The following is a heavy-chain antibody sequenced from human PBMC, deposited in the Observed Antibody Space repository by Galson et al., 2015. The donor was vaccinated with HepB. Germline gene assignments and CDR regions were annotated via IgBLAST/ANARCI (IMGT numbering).Heavy chain of an antibody. CDR1: GFTFSSYS. J-gene: IGHJ4*02. V-gene: IGHV3-21*01. CDR3: ARDKSEYSSSSGNYGRFDY. CDR2: ISSSSSYI. Sequence: SLRLSCAASGFTFSSYSMNWVRQAPGKGLEWVSSISSSSSYIYYADSVKGRFTISRDNAKNSLYLQMNSLRAEDTAVYYCARDKSEYSSSSGNYGRFDYWGQGTLVTVSS. D-gene: IGHD6-6*01.